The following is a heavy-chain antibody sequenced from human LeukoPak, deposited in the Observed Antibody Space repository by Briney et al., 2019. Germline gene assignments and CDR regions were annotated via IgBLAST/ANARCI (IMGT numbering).Heavy chain of an antibody. CDR1: GYTFTIYG. J-gene: IGHJ4*02. V-gene: IGHV1-18*01. CDR3: ARVGHTRRRYDTLTGNAY. CDR2: ISAYNGNT. D-gene: IGHD3-9*01. Sequence: ASVKVSCKASGYTFTIYGISWVRQAPGQGLEWRGCISAYNGNTNYAQNLEGRVTMTTDTSKSTAYMDLRILRSDDTAVYYCARVGHTRRRYDTLTGNAYWGQGPLVPVSS.